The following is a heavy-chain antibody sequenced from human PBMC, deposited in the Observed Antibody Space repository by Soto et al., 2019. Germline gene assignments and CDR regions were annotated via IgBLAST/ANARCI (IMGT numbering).Heavy chain of an antibody. Sequence: SETLSLTCAVSGGSISSGGYSWSWIRQPPGKGLEGIGYIYHSGSIYYNPSLKRRVTISVDRSKNQFSLKLSSVTAADTAVYYCARGLITGSHYSGGWYYFDSWGQGTQVTVSS. J-gene: IGHJ4*02. CDR3: ARGLITGSHYSGGWYYFDS. CDR1: GGSISSGGYS. V-gene: IGHV4-30-2*01. CDR2: IYHSGSI. D-gene: IGHD6-19*01.